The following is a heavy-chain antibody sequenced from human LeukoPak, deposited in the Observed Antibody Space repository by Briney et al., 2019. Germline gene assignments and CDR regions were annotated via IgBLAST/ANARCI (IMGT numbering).Heavy chain of an antibody. CDR1: GYTFTGYY. J-gene: IGHJ4*02. CDR3: ARDFFLGYCSSTSCNPGDY. CDR2: INPNSGGT. D-gene: IGHD2-2*01. Sequence: SVKVSCKASGYTFTGYYMHWVRQAPGQGLEWMGWINPNSGGTNYAQKFQGRVTMTRDTSISTAYMELSRLRSDDTAVYYCARDFFLGYCSSTSCNPGDYWGQGTLVTVSS. V-gene: IGHV1-2*02.